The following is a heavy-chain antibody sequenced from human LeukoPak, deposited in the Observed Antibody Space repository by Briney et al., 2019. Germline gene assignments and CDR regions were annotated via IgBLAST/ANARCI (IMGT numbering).Heavy chain of an antibody. D-gene: IGHD3-10*01. CDR3: ARGRGYMDV. Sequence: SGPTLVNPTQTLTLTCTFSGFSLSTSGMRVSWIRQPPGKALEWLARIDWDDDKYYITSLKTRLTISKDTSKNQVVLTMANMDPVDTATYYCARGRGYMDVWGEGTTVTVSS. CDR1: GFSLSTSGMR. CDR2: IDWDDDK. J-gene: IGHJ6*03. V-gene: IGHV2-70*04.